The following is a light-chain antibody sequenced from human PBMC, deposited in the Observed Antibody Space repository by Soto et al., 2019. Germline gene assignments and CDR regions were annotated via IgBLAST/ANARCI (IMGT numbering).Light chain of an antibody. CDR2: GAS. CDR1: QSVSNN. CDR3: QQYNNWPLT. J-gene: IGKJ4*01. V-gene: IGKV3-15*01. Sequence: EIEMTQSPATLSVSPGERATLSCRASQSVSNNLAWYQQQPGQAPRLLIYGASTGATGIPARFSGSESGTEFTLTISSLQSEDFAVYYCQQYNNWPLTFGGGTKVDIK.